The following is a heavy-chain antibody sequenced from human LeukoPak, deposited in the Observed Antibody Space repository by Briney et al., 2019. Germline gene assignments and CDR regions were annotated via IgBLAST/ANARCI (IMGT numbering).Heavy chain of an antibody. CDR1: GGSINSYY. J-gene: IGHJ4*02. V-gene: IGHV4-39*01. CDR2: IYYSGST. CDR3: ARHDNSSGYLFDY. D-gene: IGHD3-22*01. Sequence: SETLSLTCTVSGGSINSYYWGWIRQPPGKGLEWIGSIYYSGSTYYNPSLKSRVTISVDTSKNQFSLKLSSVTAADTAVYYCARHDNSSGYLFDYWGQGTLVTVSS.